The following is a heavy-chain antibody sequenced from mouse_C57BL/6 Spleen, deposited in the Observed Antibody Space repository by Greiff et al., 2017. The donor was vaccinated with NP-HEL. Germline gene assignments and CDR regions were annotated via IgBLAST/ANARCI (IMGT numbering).Heavy chain of an antibody. V-gene: IGHV5-17*01. CDR3: ARNYGSSRFAY. CDR1: GFTFSDYG. Sequence: EVKLVESGGGLVKPGGSLKLSCAASGFTFSDYGMHWVRQAPEKGLEWVAYISSGSSTIYYADTVKGRFTISRDNAKNTLFLQMTSLRSEDTAMYYGARNYGSSRFAYWGQGTLVTVSA. D-gene: IGHD1-1*01. CDR2: ISSGSSTI. J-gene: IGHJ3*01.